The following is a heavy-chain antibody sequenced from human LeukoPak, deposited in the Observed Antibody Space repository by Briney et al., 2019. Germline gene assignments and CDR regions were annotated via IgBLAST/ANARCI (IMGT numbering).Heavy chain of an antibody. CDR1: GFTFSSYA. J-gene: IGHJ4*02. V-gene: IGHV3-30*04. CDR3: ARGRGASGYDESGSDY. Sequence: GRSLRLSCAASGFTFSSYAMHWVRQAPGKGLEWVAVISYDGSNKYYADSVKGRFTISRDNSKNTLYLQMNSLRAEDTAVYYCARGRGASGYDESGSDYWGQGTLVTVSS. D-gene: IGHD5-12*01. CDR2: ISYDGSNK.